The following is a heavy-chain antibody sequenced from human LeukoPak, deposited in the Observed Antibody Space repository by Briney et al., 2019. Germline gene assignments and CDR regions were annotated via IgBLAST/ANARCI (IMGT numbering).Heavy chain of an antibody. Sequence: ASVKVSCKASGGTFSSYASSWVRQAPGQGLEWMGGIIPIFGTANYAQKFQGRVTITADESTSTAYMELSSLRSEDTAVYYCAIGPLYRFLEWLSHYYFDYWGQGTLVTVSS. CDR2: IIPIFGTA. J-gene: IGHJ4*02. D-gene: IGHD3-3*01. CDR3: AIGPLYRFLEWLSHYYFDY. CDR1: GGTFSSYA. V-gene: IGHV1-69*13.